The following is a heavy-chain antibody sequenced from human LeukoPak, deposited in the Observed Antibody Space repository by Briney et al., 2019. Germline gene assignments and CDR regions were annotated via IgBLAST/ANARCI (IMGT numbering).Heavy chain of an antibody. CDR2: IRFDETEK. CDR1: GFSFNNYG. CDR3: AKTSLSDSSGHYYYMDV. Sequence: GGSLRLSCAASGFSFNNYGMHWVRHTPSKGVECVAFIRFDETEKFYADSVKGRCTISRDNFRNTVCLQMSNLRTEDTALYYCAKTSLSDSSGHYYYMDVWGKGTTVTVSS. J-gene: IGHJ6*03. V-gene: IGHV3-30*02. D-gene: IGHD3-3*01.